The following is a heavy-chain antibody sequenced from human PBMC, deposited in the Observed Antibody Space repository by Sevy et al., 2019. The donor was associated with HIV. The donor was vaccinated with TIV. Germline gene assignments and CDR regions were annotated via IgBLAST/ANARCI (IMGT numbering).Heavy chain of an antibody. J-gene: IGHJ5*02. V-gene: IGHV3-30-3*01. CDR1: GFTFSSYA. CDR2: ISYDGSNK. CDR3: AREKVAGTTVIWFDP. Sequence: GGSLRLSCAASGFTFSSYAMHWVRQAPGKGLEWVAVISYDGSNKYYADSVKSRFTISRDNSKNTLYLQMNSLRAEDTAVYYCAREKVAGTTVIWFDPWGQGTLVTVSS. D-gene: IGHD1-7*01.